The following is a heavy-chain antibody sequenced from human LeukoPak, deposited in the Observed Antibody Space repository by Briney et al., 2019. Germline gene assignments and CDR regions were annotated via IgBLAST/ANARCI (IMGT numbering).Heavy chain of an antibody. CDR3: ARNGRVRRVVKDLFEY. D-gene: IGHD3-10*01. CDR1: GYTFTDYD. Sequence: GASVKVSCKTSGYTFTDYDITWVRQAPGQGLEWMGRVSPYNGNTYYSQTFQDRVTITKDTSTGTAYMDLRNLRSDDTAMYSCARNGRVRRVVKDLFEYWGQGTLVAVSS. V-gene: IGHV1-18*01. CDR2: VSPYNGNT. J-gene: IGHJ4*02.